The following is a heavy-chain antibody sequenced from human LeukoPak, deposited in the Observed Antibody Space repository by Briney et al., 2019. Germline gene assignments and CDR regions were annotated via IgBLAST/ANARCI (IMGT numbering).Heavy chain of an antibody. CDR2: IYYSGST. Sequence: SETLSLTCTVSGGSISSYYWSWIRQPPGKGLEWIGYIYYSGSTNYNPSLKSRVTISVDTSKNQFSLKLSSVTAADTAVYYCARGFSGSLPIPFFDYWGQGTLVTVSS. V-gene: IGHV4-59*01. D-gene: IGHD3-10*01. J-gene: IGHJ4*02. CDR1: GGSISSYY. CDR3: ARGFSGSLPIPFFDY.